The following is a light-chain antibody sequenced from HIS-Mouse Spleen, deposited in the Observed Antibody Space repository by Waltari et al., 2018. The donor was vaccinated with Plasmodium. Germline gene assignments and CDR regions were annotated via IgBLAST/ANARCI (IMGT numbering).Light chain of an antibody. CDR2: EVS. Sequence: QSALTQPTSASGSPGQSVTISCTGTSSDVGGYNYVSWYQPHPGKAPKLMIYEVSKRPSGVPDRFSGSKSGNTASLTVSGLQAEDEADYYCSSYAGSNNLVFGGGTKLTVL. CDR3: SSYAGSNNLV. J-gene: IGLJ2*01. CDR1: SSDVGGYNY. V-gene: IGLV2-8*01.